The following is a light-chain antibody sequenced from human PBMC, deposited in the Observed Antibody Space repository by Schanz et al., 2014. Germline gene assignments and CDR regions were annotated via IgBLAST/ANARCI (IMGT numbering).Light chain of an antibody. V-gene: IGKV3-20*01. CDR3: QQYGTSPQT. Sequence: EIVLTQSPATLSLSPGERATLSCRASQSVSSYLAWYQQKPGQAPRLLMYDSSTRATGIPDRLSGSGSGTDFTLTISRLEPEDFAVYFCQQYGTSPQTFGQGTKVEIK. J-gene: IGKJ1*01. CDR1: QSVSSY. CDR2: DSS.